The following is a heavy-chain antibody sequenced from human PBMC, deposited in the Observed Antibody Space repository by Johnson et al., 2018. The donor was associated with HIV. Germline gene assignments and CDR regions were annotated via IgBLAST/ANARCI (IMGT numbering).Heavy chain of an antibody. CDR1: GFTFSSYG. D-gene: IGHD6-19*01. CDR3: ARDREYGLAWGWALDI. Sequence: QVQLVESGGGVVQPGRSLRLSCAASGFTFSSYGMHWVRQAPGKGLEWVAVISYDGSNKYYADSVKGRFTIFRDNSKNTLYLQTKSLRLEDTAVYYCARDREYGLAWGWALDIWGQGTVVTVSS. CDR2: ISYDGSNK. V-gene: IGHV3-30*03. J-gene: IGHJ3*02.